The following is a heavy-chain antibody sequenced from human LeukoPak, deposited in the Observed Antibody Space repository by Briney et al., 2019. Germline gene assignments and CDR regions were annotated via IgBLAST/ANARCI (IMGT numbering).Heavy chain of an antibody. V-gene: IGHV3-21*01. CDR1: GFTFSSYS. CDR2: ISSSSSYI. CDR3: ARDGGTQGDYFDY. J-gene: IGHJ4*02. Sequence: GGSLRLSCAASGFTFSSYSMNWVRQAPGKGLEWVSSISSSSSYIYYADSVKGRFTISRDNAKNSLYLQMSRLRAEDTAVYYCARDGGTQGDYFDYWGQGTLVTVSS. D-gene: IGHD1-26*01.